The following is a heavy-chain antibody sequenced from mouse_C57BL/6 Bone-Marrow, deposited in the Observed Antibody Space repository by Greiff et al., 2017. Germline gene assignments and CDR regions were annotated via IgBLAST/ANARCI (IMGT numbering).Heavy chain of an antibody. CDR2: IDPENGDT. D-gene: IGHD1-1*01. CDR3: TRSCWFAY. Sequence: VQLQQSGAELVRPGASVKLSCTASGFNIKDDYMHWVKQRPEQGLEWIGWIDPENGDTEYASKFQGKATITADTSSNTASLQLSSLTSEDTAVYYCTRSCWFAYWGQGTLVTVSA. CDR1: GFNIKDDY. J-gene: IGHJ3*01. V-gene: IGHV14-4*01.